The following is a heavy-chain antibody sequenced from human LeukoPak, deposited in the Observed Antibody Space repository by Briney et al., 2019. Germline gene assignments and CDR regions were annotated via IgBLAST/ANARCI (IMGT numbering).Heavy chain of an antibody. D-gene: IGHD3-10*01. CDR1: GGPFSSYS. CDR2: IIPIFGTA. Sequence: AASVKVSCKASGGPFSSYSISWVRQAPGQGLEWMGGIIPIFGTANYAQKFQGRVTITADESTSTAYMELSSLRSEDTAVYYCARDRYYYGSGSYSFDYWGQGTLVTVSS. J-gene: IGHJ4*02. V-gene: IGHV1-69*13. CDR3: ARDRYYYGSGSYSFDY.